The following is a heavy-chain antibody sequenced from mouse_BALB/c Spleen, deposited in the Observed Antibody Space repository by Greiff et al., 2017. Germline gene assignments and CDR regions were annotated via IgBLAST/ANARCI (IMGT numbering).Heavy chain of an antibody. Sequence: EVQLQQSGPSLVKPSQTLSLTCSVTGDSITSGYWNWIRKFPGNKLEYMGYISYSGSTYYNPSLKSRISITRDTSKNQYYLQLNSVTTEDTATYYCASRISITTVVSGYFDVWGAGTTVTVSS. CDR2: ISYSGST. CDR3: ASRISITTVVSGYFDV. D-gene: IGHD1-1*01. V-gene: IGHV3-8*02. CDR1: GDSITSGY. J-gene: IGHJ1*01.